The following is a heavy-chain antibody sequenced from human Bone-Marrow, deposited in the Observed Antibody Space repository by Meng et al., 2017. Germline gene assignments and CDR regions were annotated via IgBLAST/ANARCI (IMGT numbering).Heavy chain of an antibody. Sequence: AEVKKPWTSVIVSCKLVGYTITSNGSSWVRQAPGQGLEWMGWISPYNGNTNYAQKLQGRVTMTTDTSTSTAYMELRSLRSDDTAVYYCARDEDISAAGKLFGDYWGQGTLVTVSS. D-gene: IGHD6-13*01. J-gene: IGHJ4*02. CDR1: GYTITSNG. CDR3: ARDEDISAAGKLFGDY. V-gene: IGHV1-18*01. CDR2: ISPYNGNT.